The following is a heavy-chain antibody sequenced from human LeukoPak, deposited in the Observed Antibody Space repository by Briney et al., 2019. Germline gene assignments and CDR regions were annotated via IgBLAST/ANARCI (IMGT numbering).Heavy chain of an antibody. CDR2: IYYSGSA. CDR1: GDSISSSGYY. CDR3: ARGCKTYIVVVPAPRSNWFDP. Sequence: PSETLSLTCTVSGDSISSSGYYWGWIRQPPGKGLEWIGSIYYSGSAYYNPSLKSRVTMTVDTSKNQFSLKLSSVTAADTAVYYCARGCKTYIVVVPAPRSNWFDPWGQGTLVTVSS. D-gene: IGHD2-2*01. J-gene: IGHJ5*02. V-gene: IGHV4-39*01.